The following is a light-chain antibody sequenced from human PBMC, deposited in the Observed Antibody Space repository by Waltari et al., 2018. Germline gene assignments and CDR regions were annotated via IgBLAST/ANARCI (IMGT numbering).Light chain of an antibody. CDR2: VNS. V-gene: IGLV1-40*01. J-gene: IGLJ2*01. Sequence: QSVLTQPPSVSGAPGQRVTISCTGSSSNIGAGYDVHWYQQLPGTAPTLLIYVNSERPSGVPDRFSGSKSGTSASLAITGLQAEDEADYYCQSYDSSLSGPVVFGGGTKLTVL. CDR1: SSNIGAGYD. CDR3: QSYDSSLSGPVV.